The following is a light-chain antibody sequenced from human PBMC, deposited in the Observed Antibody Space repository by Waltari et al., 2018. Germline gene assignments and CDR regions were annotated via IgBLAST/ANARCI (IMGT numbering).Light chain of an antibody. CDR2: GAS. CDR3: QQYGSSQWT. V-gene: IGKV3-20*01. J-gene: IGKJ1*01. CDR1: QRVSSSY. Sequence: EIVLTQSPGPLSLSPGERATLSCRASQRVSSSYLAWYQQKPGQAPRLLIYGASSRATGIPDRFSGSGSGTDFTLTISRLEPEDFAVYYCQQYGSSQWTFGQGTKVEIK.